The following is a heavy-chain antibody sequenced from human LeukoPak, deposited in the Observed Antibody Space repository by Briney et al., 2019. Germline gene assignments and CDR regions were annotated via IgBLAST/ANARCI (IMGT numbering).Heavy chain of an antibody. Sequence: GSLRLSCAASGFTFGSFSMNWVRQAPGKGLEWIGYFYYSGSTNYNPSLKSRVTISGDTSKNQFSLKLSSVTAADTAVYYCARTNGGSGYYYYYYMDVWGKGTTVTISS. V-gene: IGHV4-59*01. D-gene: IGHD4-23*01. CDR1: GFTFGSFS. CDR2: FYYSGST. J-gene: IGHJ6*03. CDR3: ARTNGGSGYYYYYYMDV.